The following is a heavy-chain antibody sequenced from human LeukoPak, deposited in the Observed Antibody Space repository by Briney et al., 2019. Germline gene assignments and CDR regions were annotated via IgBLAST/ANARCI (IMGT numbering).Heavy chain of an antibody. CDR1: GGSISSSSYY. CDR2: IYYSGST. J-gene: IGHJ4*02. Sequence: SETLSLTCTVSGGSISSSSYYWGWIRQPPGKGLEWIGSIYYSGSTYYNPSLKSRVTISVDTSKNQFSLKLSSVTAADTAVYYCARGWLQLDYWGQGTLVTVSS. CDR3: ARGWLQLDY. V-gene: IGHV4-39*01. D-gene: IGHD5-24*01.